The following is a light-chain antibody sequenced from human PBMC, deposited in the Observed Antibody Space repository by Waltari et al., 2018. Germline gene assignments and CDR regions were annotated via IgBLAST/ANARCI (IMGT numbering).Light chain of an antibody. Sequence: EMVLPPSPAPLSLSGGGAAILSCRTSQSVTRALAWYQQKPGQAPRLLIYAASNRATGIPDRFSGSGSGTDFSLTISRLEPEDFAVYYCQHYVRLPVTFGQGTKVEVK. J-gene: IGKJ1*01. CDR3: QHYVRLPVT. V-gene: IGKV3-20*01. CDR2: AAS. CDR1: QSVTRA.